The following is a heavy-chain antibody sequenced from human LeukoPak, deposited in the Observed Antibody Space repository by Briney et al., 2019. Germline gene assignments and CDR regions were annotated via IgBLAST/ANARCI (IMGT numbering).Heavy chain of an antibody. CDR1: GFTFSDYY. Sequence: GGSLRLSCAASGFTFSDYYMSWIRQAPGKGLEWVSYISSSGSTIYYADSVKGRFTISRDNAKNSLYLQMNSLRAEDTAVYYCARAVAGTVDDAFDIWGQGTMVTVSS. D-gene: IGHD6-19*01. CDR2: ISSSGSTI. J-gene: IGHJ3*02. CDR3: ARAVAGTVDDAFDI. V-gene: IGHV3-11*01.